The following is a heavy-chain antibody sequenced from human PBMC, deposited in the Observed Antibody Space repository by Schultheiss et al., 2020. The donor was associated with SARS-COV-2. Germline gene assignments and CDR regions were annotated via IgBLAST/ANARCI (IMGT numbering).Heavy chain of an antibody. J-gene: IGHJ6*03. D-gene: IGHD4-11*01. CDR2: INSDGSST. V-gene: IGHV3-74*01. CDR3: ARDRAYSKANYYYYYMDV. Sequence: GGSLRLSCAASGFTFSSYAMSWVRQAPGKGLVWVSRINSDGSSTSYADSVKGRFTISRDNAKNSLYLQMNSLRAEDTAVYYCARDRAYSKANYYYYYMDVWGKGTTVTVSS. CDR1: GFTFSSYA.